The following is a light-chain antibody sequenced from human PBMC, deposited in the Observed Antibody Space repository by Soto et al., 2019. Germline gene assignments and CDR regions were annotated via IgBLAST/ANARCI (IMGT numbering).Light chain of an antibody. Sequence: DIAMTQSPLSLPVTPGEPTSISCRSSQSLLQSNGYNYLDWYLQKPGQSPQLLIYLGSNRASGVPDRFSGSGSGTEFTLKISRVEAEDVGVYYCMQALQTPLTFGGGTKVEIK. J-gene: IGKJ4*01. V-gene: IGKV2-28*01. CDR3: MQALQTPLT. CDR1: QSLLQSNGYNY. CDR2: LGS.